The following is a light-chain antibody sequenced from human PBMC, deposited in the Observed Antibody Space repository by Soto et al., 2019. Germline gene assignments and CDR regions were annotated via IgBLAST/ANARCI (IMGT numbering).Light chain of an antibody. CDR3: SSYRSIGSLV. Sequence: QSVLTQPASVSGSPGQSITISCTGTSSDVGGYNYVSWYQQHPGKAPKVMIYEVSNRPSGVSNRFSGSKSGNTASLTISGLQAEDEGDYYCSSYRSIGSLVFGTGTKLTVL. J-gene: IGLJ1*01. CDR2: EVS. CDR1: SSDVGGYNY. V-gene: IGLV2-14*01.